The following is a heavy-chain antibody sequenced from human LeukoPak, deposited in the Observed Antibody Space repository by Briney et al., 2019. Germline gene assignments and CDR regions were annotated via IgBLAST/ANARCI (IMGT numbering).Heavy chain of an antibody. CDR3: AKEGSGSPSFDAFDM. J-gene: IGHJ3*02. CDR2: ITASGVST. D-gene: IGHD6-25*01. CDR1: GFTFSSYG. Sequence: GGSLRLSCAASGFTFSSYGMSWVRQALGKGLEWVSAITASGVSTYSADSVKGRFTISRDNSKNTLFLQMNSLRAEDTAVYYCAKEGSGSPSFDAFDMWGQGTMVTVSS. V-gene: IGHV3-23*01.